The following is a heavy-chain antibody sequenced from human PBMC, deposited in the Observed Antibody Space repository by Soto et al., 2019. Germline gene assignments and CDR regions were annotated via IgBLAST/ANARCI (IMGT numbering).Heavy chain of an antibody. V-gene: IGHV1-18*01. CDR3: AREGVAPYYYYGMDV. CDR1: GYTFTRSG. Sequence: QVQLVQSGAEVKKPGASVKVSCKASGYTFTRSGISWVRQAPGQGPEWMGWISSYNGDTNYAQTFQGRVTMTTDTSTSTVDMELRSLRSYATVVYYCAREGVAPYYYYGMDVLCHGTPVTVSS. D-gene: IGHD5-12*01. J-gene: IGHJ6*02. CDR2: ISSYNGDT.